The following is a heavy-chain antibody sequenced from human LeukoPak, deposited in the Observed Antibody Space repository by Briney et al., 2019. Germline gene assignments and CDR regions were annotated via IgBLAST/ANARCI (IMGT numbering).Heavy chain of an antibody. V-gene: IGHV4-39*01. CDR3: ARVGATYPHYYMDV. J-gene: IGHJ6*03. CDR1: GDSIRSSGDY. CDR2: IYYSGST. Sequence: SETLSLTCTVSGDSIRSSGDYWGWIRQPPGKGLEWIGNIYYSGSTYYSPSLKSRVTIAVDTSKNQFSLKLTSVTAADTAVYYCARVGATYPHYYMDVWGKGTTVTVAS. D-gene: IGHD3-16*01.